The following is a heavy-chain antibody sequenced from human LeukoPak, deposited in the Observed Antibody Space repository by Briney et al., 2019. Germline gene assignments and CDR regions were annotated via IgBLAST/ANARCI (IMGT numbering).Heavy chain of an antibody. V-gene: IGHV3-30-3*01. CDR3: ARGPYDSSGYPMGY. CDR2: ISYDASNK. J-gene: IGHJ4*02. D-gene: IGHD3-22*01. CDR1: GFTFRSYA. Sequence: AGGSLRLSCAASGFTFRSYAVHWVRQAPGKGLEWVAGISYDASNKYYADSVKGRFTISRDNSKNTLSLQMNSLRAEDTAVYYCARGPYDSSGYPMGYWGQGTLVTVSS.